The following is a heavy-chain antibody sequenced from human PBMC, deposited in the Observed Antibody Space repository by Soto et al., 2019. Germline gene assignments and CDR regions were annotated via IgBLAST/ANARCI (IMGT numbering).Heavy chain of an antibody. J-gene: IGHJ4*02. D-gene: IGHD3-22*01. CDR3: ARDSYYYDSSGYYLPQYYFDY. CDR1: GFTFSSYG. V-gene: IGHV3-33*01. CDR2: IWYDGSNK. Sequence: GGSLRLSCAASGFTFSSYGMHWVRQAPGKGLEWVAVIWYDGSNKYYVDSLKGRFTISRDNSKNTLYLQMNSLRAEDTAVYYCARDSYYYDSSGYYLPQYYFDYWGQGTLVTVSS.